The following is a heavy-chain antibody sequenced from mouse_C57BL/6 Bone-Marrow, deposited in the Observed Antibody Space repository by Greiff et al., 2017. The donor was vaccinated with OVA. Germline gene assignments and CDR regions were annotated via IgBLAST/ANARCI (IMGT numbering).Heavy chain of an antibody. CDR1: GFNIKDYY. V-gene: IGHV14-1*01. Sequence: EVKVEESGAELVRPGASVKLSCTASGFNIKDYYMHWVKQRPEQGLEWIGRIDPEDGDTEYAPKFQGKATMTADTSSNTAYLQLSSLTSEDTAVYYCTSYDYDGGVFDYWGQGTTLTVSS. J-gene: IGHJ2*01. CDR3: TSYDYDGGVFDY. CDR2: IDPEDGDT. D-gene: IGHD2-4*01.